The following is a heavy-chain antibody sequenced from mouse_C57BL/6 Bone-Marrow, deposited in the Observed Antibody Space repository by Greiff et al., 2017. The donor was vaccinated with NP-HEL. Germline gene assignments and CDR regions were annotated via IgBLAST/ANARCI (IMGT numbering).Heavy chain of an antibody. Sequence: EVHLVESGGGLVQPGGSMKLSCVASGFTFSNYWMNWVRQSPEKGLEWVAQIRLKSDNYATHYADSVKGRFTISRDDSKSSVYLQMNNLRAEDTGIYYCTAPTGTGAYFDYWGQGTTLTVSS. CDR2: IRLKSDNYAT. J-gene: IGHJ2*01. V-gene: IGHV6-3*01. D-gene: IGHD3-1*01. CDR1: GFTFSNYW. CDR3: TAPTGTGAYFDY.